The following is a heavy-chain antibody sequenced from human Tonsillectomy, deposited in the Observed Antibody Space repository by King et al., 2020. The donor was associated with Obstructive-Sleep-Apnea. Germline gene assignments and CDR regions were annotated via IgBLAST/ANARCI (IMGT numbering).Heavy chain of an antibody. CDR3: ARRGTPGAFDI. Sequence: QLQESGPGLVKPSDTLSLTCAISGYSISSSNCWGWIQQPPGKGLEWIGYIHYSGTTYYNSSLKSRVTMSVDTSKNQFSLRLSSVTSVDTAVYYCARRGTPGAFDIWGQGAMVTVSS. CDR2: IHYSGTT. V-gene: IGHV4-28*01. J-gene: IGHJ3*02. CDR1: GYSISSSNC. D-gene: IGHD3-16*01.